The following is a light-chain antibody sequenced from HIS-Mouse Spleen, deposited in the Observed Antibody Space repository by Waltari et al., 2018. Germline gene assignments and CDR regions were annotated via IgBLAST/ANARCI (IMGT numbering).Light chain of an antibody. Sequence: NFMLTQPHSVSESPGKTVTISCTGSSGSIASNYVQWYQQRPGRDPPTGIYGDTQRPSGVPDRFSGSIDSSSNSASLTISGLKTEDEADYYCQSYDSSNVVFGGGTKLTVL. J-gene: IGLJ2*01. V-gene: IGLV6-57*02. CDR2: GDT. CDR1: SGSIASNY. CDR3: QSYDSSNVV.